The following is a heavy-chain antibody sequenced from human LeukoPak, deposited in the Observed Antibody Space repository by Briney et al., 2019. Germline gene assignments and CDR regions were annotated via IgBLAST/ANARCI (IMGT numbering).Heavy chain of an antibody. Sequence: PGGSLRLSCAASGFTFSSYAMSWVRQAPGKGLEWVSAISGSGGSTYYADSVKGRFTISRDNSKNTLYLKMNSLRAEDTAVYYCAKDPRYYDFWSGYPEPDYFDYWGQGTLVTVSS. D-gene: IGHD3-3*01. CDR2: ISGSGGST. V-gene: IGHV3-23*01. CDR3: AKDPRYYDFWSGYPEPDYFDY. J-gene: IGHJ4*02. CDR1: GFTFSSYA.